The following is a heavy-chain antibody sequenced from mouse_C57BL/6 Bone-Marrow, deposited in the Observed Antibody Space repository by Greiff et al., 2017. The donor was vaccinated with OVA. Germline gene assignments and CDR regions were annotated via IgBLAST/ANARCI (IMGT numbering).Heavy chain of an antibody. CDR2: IWSGGST. CDR1: GFSLTSYG. D-gene: IGHD2-5*01. J-gene: IGHJ1*03. Sequence: QVQLPQSGPGLVQPSQSLSITCTVSGFSLTSYGVHWVRQSPGKGLEWLGVIWSGGSTDYNAAFISRLSISKDNSKSQVFFKMNSLQADDTAIYFCASFYCSNYGYFEVWGTGTTVTVSS. V-gene: IGHV2-2*01. CDR3: ASFYCSNYGYFEV.